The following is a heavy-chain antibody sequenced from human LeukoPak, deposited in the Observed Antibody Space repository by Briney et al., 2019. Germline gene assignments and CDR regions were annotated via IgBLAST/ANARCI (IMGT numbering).Heavy chain of an antibody. V-gene: IGHV1-2*06. CDR2: INPNSGAT. D-gene: IGHD2-15*01. CDR1: GYTFTDYY. Sequence: ASVKVSCKASGYTFTDYYMHWVRQAPGQGLEWMGRINPNSGATNYAQNFQGRVTMTGDTSISTADLELSRLKSDDTAVYYCARASSGGTCYSDNWFDPWGQGTRVTVSS. J-gene: IGHJ5*02. CDR3: ARASSGGTCYSDNWFDP.